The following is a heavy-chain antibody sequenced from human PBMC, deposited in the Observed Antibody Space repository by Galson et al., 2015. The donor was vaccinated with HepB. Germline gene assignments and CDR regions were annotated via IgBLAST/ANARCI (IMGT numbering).Heavy chain of an antibody. J-gene: IGHJ6*02. D-gene: IGHD2-15*01. CDR2: IWYDGSNK. Sequence: SLRLSCAASGFTFSSYGMHWVRQAPGKGLEWVAVIWYDGSNKYYADSVKGRFTISRDNSKNTLYLQMNSLRAEDTAVYYCARDRLYCSGGSCHEGYGMDVWGQGTTVTVSS. CDR3: ARDRLYCSGGSCHEGYGMDV. V-gene: IGHV3-33*01. CDR1: GFTFSSYG.